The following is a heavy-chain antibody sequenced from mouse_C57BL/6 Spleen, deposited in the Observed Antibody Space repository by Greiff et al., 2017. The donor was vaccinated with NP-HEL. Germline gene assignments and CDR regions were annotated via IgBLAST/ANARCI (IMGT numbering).Heavy chain of an antibody. CDR2: ISYDGSN. CDR1: GYSITSGYY. CDR3: ARAAQATYPWFAY. D-gene: IGHD3-2*02. Sequence: VQLKESGPGLVKPSQSLSLTCSVTGYSITSGYYWNWIRQFPGNKLEWMGYISYDGSNNYNPSLKNRISITRDTSKNQFFLKLNSVTTEDTATYYCARAAQATYPWFAYWGQGTLVTVSA. J-gene: IGHJ3*01. V-gene: IGHV3-6*01.